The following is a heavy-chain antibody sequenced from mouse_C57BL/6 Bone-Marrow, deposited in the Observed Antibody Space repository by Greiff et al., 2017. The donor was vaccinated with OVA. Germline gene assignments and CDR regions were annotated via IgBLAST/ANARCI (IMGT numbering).Heavy chain of an antibody. CDR1: GYAFSSSW. J-gene: IGHJ2*01. D-gene: IGHD3-2*02. Sequence: QVQLKESGPELVKPGASVKISCKASGYAFSSSWMNWVKQRPGKGLEWIGRIYPGDGDTNYNGKFKGKATLTADKSSSTAYMQRSSLTSEDSAVYFCARDAQALDYWGQGTTLTVSS. CDR3: ARDAQALDY. V-gene: IGHV1-82*01. CDR2: IYPGDGDT.